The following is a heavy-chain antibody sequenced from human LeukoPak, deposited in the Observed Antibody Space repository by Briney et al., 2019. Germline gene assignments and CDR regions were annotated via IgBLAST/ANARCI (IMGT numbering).Heavy chain of an antibody. Sequence: PGGSMRLSCAASGFTFTTYWMSWVRQAPGKGLEWVANIKQEGSEKYYLDSVEGRFTVSRDNAKNSLFLQMDSLRAEDTAVYYCVRAPLPYCSSSSCSNYYYYMDVWGKGTTVTVSS. CDR3: VRAPLPYCSSSSCSNYYYYMDV. J-gene: IGHJ6*03. CDR1: GFTFTTYW. V-gene: IGHV3-7*01. CDR2: IKQEGSEK. D-gene: IGHD2-2*01.